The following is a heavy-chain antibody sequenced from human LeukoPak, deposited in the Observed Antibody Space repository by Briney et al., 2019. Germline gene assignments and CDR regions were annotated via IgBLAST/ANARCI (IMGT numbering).Heavy chain of an antibody. CDR2: LYYSGST. V-gene: IGHV4-39*07. Sequence: SETLSLTCTVSGGSISSRSNYWGWICQPPGKGLEWIGSLYYSGSTYYNPSLKSRVTISVDRSKNQFSLKLSSVTAADTAVYYCARAGGYCSSTSCYVAWFDPWGQGTLVTVSS. CDR1: GGSISSRSNY. D-gene: IGHD2-2*01. J-gene: IGHJ5*02. CDR3: ARAGGYCSSTSCYVAWFDP.